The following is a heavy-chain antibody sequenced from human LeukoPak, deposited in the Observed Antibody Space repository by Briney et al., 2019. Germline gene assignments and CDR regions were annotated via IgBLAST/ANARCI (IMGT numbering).Heavy chain of an antibody. V-gene: IGHV3-21*04. CDR2: ISSSSSYI. CDR1: GFTFSSYS. Sequence: SGGSLRLSCAASGFTFSSYSMNWVRQAPGKGLEWVSSISSSSSYIYYADSVKGRFTISRDNSKNTLYLQMNSLRAEDTAVYYCAKAPDFWSGYYNWFDPWGQGTLVTVSS. CDR3: AKAPDFWSGYYNWFDP. D-gene: IGHD3-3*01. J-gene: IGHJ5*02.